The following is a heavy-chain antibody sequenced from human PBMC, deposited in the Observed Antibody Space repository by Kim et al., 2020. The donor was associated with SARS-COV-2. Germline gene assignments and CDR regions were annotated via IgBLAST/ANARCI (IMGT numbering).Heavy chain of an antibody. CDR2: IYHSGST. D-gene: IGHD5-18*01. CDR1: GGSISSGGYS. CDR3: ARTSMGYSYGYLDY. J-gene: IGHJ4*02. V-gene: IGHV4-30-2*01. Sequence: SETLSLTCAVSGGSISSGGYSWSWIRQPPGKGLEWIGYIYHSGSTYYNPSLKSRVTISVDRSKNQFSLKLSSVTAADTAVYYCARTSMGYSYGYLDYWGQGTLVTVSS.